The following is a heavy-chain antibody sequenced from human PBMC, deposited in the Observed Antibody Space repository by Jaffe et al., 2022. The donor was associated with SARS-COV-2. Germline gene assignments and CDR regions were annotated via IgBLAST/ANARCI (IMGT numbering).Heavy chain of an antibody. CDR3: ARHEFVVATMGSWFDP. D-gene: IGHD5-12*01. CDR2: IYPGDSDT. J-gene: IGHJ5*02. CDR1: GYSFTSYW. V-gene: IGHV5-51*01. Sequence: EVQLVQSGAEVKKPGESLKISCKGSGYSFTSYWIGWVRQMPGKGLEWMGIIYPGDSDTRYSPSFQGQVTISADKSISTAYLQWSSLKASDTAMYYCARHEFVVATMGSWFDPWGQGTLVTVSS.